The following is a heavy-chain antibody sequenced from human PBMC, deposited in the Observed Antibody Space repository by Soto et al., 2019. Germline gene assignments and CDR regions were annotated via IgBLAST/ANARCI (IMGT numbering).Heavy chain of an antibody. Sequence: EVQLVESGGGLVQPGGSLRLSCAASGFTFSSYWMHWVRQAPGKGLVWVSRIDNAGSSVRYADSGKGRFTISGDNAKNSLYLQMNSLGAEDTAVYYCTRVGGSVSGMDVWGQGTTVTVSS. CDR2: IDNAGSSV. V-gene: IGHV3-74*01. CDR3: TRVGGSVSGMDV. D-gene: IGHD1-26*01. CDR1: GFTFSSYW. J-gene: IGHJ6*02.